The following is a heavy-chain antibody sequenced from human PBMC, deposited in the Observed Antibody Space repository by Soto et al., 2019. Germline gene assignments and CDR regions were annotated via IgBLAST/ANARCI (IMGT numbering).Heavy chain of an antibody. Sequence: EVQLVESGGGLVQPGGSLRLSCTASGFTFSTYWMYWVRQAPGKGLVWVSRTNSDGSDTSYADSMKGRFTISRDNAKNTLYLQMSSLRAEDTAVYYCARARGWSLFDYWGQGTLVTVSS. D-gene: IGHD6-19*01. V-gene: IGHV3-74*01. J-gene: IGHJ4*02. CDR3: ARARGWSLFDY. CDR1: GFTFSTYW. CDR2: TNSDGSDT.